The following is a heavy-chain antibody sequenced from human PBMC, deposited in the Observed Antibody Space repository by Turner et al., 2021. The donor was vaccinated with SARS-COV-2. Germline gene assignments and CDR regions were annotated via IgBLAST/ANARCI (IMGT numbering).Heavy chain of an antibody. J-gene: IGHJ4*02. V-gene: IGHV3-74*01. Sequence: EVQLVESGGGLVQPGGSLRLSCAVYGFTFSTYWMHWVRQAPGKWLVWVSRIETDGSTTNYADSVKGRFTISRDNAKNTLYLQMNSLRAEDTAVYYCGRDLSGRSDYWGQGTLVTVSS. CDR3: GRDLSGRSDY. CDR2: IETDGSTT. D-gene: IGHD1-1*01. CDR1: GFTFSTYW.